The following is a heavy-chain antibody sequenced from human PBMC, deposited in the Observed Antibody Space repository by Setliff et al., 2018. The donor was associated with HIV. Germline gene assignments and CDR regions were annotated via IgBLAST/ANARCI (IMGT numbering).Heavy chain of an antibody. CDR3: AKRTFGSGRFDP. V-gene: IGHV4-31*03. CDR2: IFYKGST. Sequence: SETLSLTCTVTGGSISSNNFYWGWIRQPPGKGLEWIGYIFYKGSTFYNPSLKSRVSISVLRSTDQFFLRLNSVTAADTAVYYCAKRTFGSGRFDPWGQGTLVTV. J-gene: IGHJ5*02. CDR1: GGSISSNNFY. D-gene: IGHD3-16*01.